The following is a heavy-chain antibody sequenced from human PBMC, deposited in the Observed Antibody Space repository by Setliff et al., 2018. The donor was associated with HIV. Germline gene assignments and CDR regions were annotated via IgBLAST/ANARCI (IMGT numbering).Heavy chain of an antibody. CDR2: MNPNSGNT. J-gene: IGHJ3*02. CDR1: GYTFTNYD. V-gene: IGHV1-8*02. D-gene: IGHD3-3*01. Sequence: ASVKVSCKASGYTFTNYDINWVRQATGQGLEWMGWMNPNSGNTGYAQKFQGRVTMTRNTSISTAYMELSGLRSEDTAVYYCARGGWSYNFWSGYAFDIWGQGTMVTVSS. CDR3: ARGGWSYNFWSGYAFDI.